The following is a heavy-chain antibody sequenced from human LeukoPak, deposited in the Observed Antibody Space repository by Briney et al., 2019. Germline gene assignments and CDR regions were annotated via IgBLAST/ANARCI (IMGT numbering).Heavy chain of an antibody. Sequence: GASVKVSCKASGYTFTNYYIHWVRQAPRQGLEWMGIINPSDGTTNYAQNFQGRVTMTRDTSTSTIFMELYSLRSEDTAVYCCARGLPTYYDFWSGYPPGLWGRGTLVTVSP. CDR1: GYTFTNYY. CDR3: ARGLPTYYDFWSGYPPGL. CDR2: INPSDGTT. J-gene: IGHJ2*01. D-gene: IGHD3-3*01. V-gene: IGHV1-46*01.